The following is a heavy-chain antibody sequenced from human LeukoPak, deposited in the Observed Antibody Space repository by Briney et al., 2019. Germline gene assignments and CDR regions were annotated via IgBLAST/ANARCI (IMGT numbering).Heavy chain of an antibody. Sequence: GGSLRLSCAASELTFSNYAMTWVRQAPGKGLEWVSSITAGGGTSYTDSVKGRFTVYRDNSKNTLYLQMNSLRAGDTALYYCAKDPNGDYVGAFDSWGQGTMVTVSS. J-gene: IGHJ3*01. V-gene: IGHV3-23*01. CDR1: ELTFSNYA. D-gene: IGHD4-17*01. CDR2: ITAGGGT. CDR3: AKDPNGDYVGAFDS.